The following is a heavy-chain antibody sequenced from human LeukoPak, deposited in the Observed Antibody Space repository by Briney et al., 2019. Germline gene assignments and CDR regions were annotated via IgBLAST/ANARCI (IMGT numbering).Heavy chain of an antibody. CDR2: IYYSGST. D-gene: IGHD3-3*01. CDR3: AREGYDFWSGYYGIGFDY. J-gene: IGHJ4*02. Sequence: SETLSLTCTVSGGSISSYYWSWIRQPPGKGLEWIGYIYYSGSTNYNPSLKSRVTISVDTSKNQFSLKLSSVTAADTAVYYCAREGYDFWSGYYGIGFDYWGQGTLVTVSS. CDR1: GGSISSYY. V-gene: IGHV4-59*01.